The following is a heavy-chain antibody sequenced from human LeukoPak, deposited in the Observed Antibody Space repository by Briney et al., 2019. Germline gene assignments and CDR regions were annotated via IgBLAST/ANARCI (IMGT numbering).Heavy chain of an antibody. CDR3: ARGRSSSSWQNDY. V-gene: IGHV4-34*01. CDR2: INHSGST. D-gene: IGHD6-13*01. CDR1: GGSFGGYY. Sequence: SETLSLTCAVYGGSFGGYYWSWIRQPPGKGLEWIGEINHSGSTNYNPSLKSRVTISVDTSKNQFSLKLSSVTAADTAVYYCARGRSSSSWQNDYWGQGTLVTVSS. J-gene: IGHJ4*02.